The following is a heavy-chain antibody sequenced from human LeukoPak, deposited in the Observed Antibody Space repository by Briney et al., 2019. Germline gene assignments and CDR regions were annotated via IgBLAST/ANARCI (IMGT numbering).Heavy chain of an antibody. CDR2: IYYSGST. Sequence: SETLSLTCTVSGGSISSHYWSWIRQPPGKGLEWIGYIYYSGSTNYNPSLKSRVTISVDTSKYQFSLKLSSVTAADTAVYYCARVRRYYDILTGYHIVGYFDYWGQGTLVTVSS. D-gene: IGHD3-9*01. CDR1: GGSISSHY. CDR3: ARVRRYYDILTGYHIVGYFDY. V-gene: IGHV4-59*11. J-gene: IGHJ4*02.